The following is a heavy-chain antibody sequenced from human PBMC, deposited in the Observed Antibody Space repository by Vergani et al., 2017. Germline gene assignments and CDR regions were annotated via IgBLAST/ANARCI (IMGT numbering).Heavy chain of an antibody. Sequence: QVQLVQSGAEVKKPGSSVKVSCKASGGTFSSYAISWVRQAPGQGLEWMGGIIPIFGTANYAQKFQGRVTITADESTSTTYMELSNLRSEDTTVYYGAAPFVGELLLSRERYDCYYYMDVWGKGTTVTVSS. CDR2: IIPIFGTA. V-gene: IGHV1-69*01. CDR1: GGTFSSYA. J-gene: IGHJ6*03. D-gene: IGHD1-26*01. CDR3: AAPFVGELLLSRERYDCYYYMDV.